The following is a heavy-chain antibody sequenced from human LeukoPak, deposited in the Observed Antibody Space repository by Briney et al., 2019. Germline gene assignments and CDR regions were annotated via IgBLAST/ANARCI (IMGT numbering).Heavy chain of an antibody. D-gene: IGHD3-22*01. CDR3: ARLVYYYDSSGYSLFDC. CDR2: INPSGGST. Sequence: ASVKVSCKASGYTFTSYYMHWVRQAPGQGLEWMGIINPSGGSTSYAQKFQGRVTMTRDTSTSTVYMELSSLRSEDTAVYYCARLVYYYDSSGYSLFDCWGQGTMVTVSS. J-gene: IGHJ4*02. V-gene: IGHV1-46*01. CDR1: GYTFTSYY.